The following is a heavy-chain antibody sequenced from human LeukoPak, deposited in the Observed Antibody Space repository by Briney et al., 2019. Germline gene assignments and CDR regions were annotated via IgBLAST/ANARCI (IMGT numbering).Heavy chain of an antibody. Sequence: GGSLRLSCAASGFTFSSYGMSWVRQAPGKGLEWVSAISGSGGSTYYADSVRGRFTISRDNAKNSLYLQMNSLRAEDTAVYYCAELGITMIGGVWGKGTTVTISS. CDR2: ISGSGGST. CDR3: AELGITMIGGV. D-gene: IGHD3-10*02. V-gene: IGHV3-23*01. CDR1: GFTFSSYG. J-gene: IGHJ6*04.